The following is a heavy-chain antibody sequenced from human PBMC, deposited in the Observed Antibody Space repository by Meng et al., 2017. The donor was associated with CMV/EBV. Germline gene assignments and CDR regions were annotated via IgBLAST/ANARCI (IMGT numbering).Heavy chain of an antibody. CDR2: ISSSSTI. V-gene: IGHV3-69-1*01. D-gene: IGHD1-14*01. Sequence: GGSLRLSCAASGFTFSDYYMNWVRQAPGKGLEWVSSISSSSTIYYADSVKGRFTISRDNAKNSLYLQMNSLRAEDTAVYYCARAPELGLYYFDYWGQGTLVTVSS. CDR3: ARAPELGLYYFDY. CDR1: GFTFSDYY. J-gene: IGHJ4*02.